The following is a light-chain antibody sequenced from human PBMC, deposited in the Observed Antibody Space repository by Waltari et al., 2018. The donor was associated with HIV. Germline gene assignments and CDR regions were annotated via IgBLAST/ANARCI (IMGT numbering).Light chain of an antibody. J-gene: IGLJ1*01. V-gene: IGLV3-19*01. CDR2: GGN. CDR1: SLRSFF. CDR3: HSRDTDGDHYV. Sequence: SSELTQDPVVSVALGQTIKIRCQGDSLRSFFATWYQHRPGQAPVLVVYGGNRRPSGIPDRFSASNSGNTSSLIISNSQAVDEAEYFCHSRDTDGDHYVFGGGTRVIVL.